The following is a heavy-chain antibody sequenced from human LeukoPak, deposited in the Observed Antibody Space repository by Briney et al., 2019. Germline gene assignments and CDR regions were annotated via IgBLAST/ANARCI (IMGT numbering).Heavy chain of an antibody. D-gene: IGHD3-22*01. J-gene: IGHJ4*02. CDR2: ISGSGGST. CDR3: AKEGVITMIVVVISYFDY. CDR1: GFTFSSYA. Sequence: GRSLRLSCAASGFTFSSYAMSWVRQAPGKGLEWVSAISGSGGSTYYADSVKGRFTISRDNSKNTLYLQMNSLRAEDTAVYYCAKEGVITMIVVVISYFDYWGQGTLVTVSS. V-gene: IGHV3-23*01.